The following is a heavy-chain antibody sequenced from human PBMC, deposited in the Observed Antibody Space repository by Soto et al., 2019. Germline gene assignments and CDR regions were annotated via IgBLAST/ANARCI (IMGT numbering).Heavy chain of an antibody. CDR3: ERGGTPIDY. CDR1: GYTCTNVG. Sequence: QVQLVQSGAELKKPGASVKVSCKASGYTCTNVGISWVRQAPGQGLEWMGWISAYNGNTNYAQNFQGRVTMTTDTATSTAYMELRSLRADDTAVYYCERGGTPIDYWGQGTLGTVSS. CDR2: ISAYNGNT. D-gene: IGHD3-16*01. J-gene: IGHJ4*02. V-gene: IGHV1-18*01.